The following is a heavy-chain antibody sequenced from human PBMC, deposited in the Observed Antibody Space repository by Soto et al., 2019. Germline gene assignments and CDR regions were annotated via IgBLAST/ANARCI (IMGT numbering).Heavy chain of an antibody. Sequence: PSETLSLTCAVSGGSISSSNWWSWVRQPPGKGLEWIGYNYNPSLKSRVTISVDTSKNQFSLRLTSVTAADTAVYYCARGLKPSPGPPHPFDFWGQGTLVTVSS. CDR3: ARGLKPSPGPPHPFDF. J-gene: IGHJ4*02. CDR1: GGSISSSNW. V-gene: IGHV4-4*02.